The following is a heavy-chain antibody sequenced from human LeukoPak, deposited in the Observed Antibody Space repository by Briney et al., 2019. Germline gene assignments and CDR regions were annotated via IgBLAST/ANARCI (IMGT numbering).Heavy chain of an antibody. D-gene: IGHD3-22*01. CDR2: ISAYNGNT. CDR3: ARAGDSSGYYSL. Sequence: ASVKVSCKASGYTFINSGITWVRQAPGQGLEWMGWISAYNGNTDYAQKFQGRVTMTRDMSTSTVYMELSSLRSEDTAVYYCARAGDSSGYYSLWGQGTLVTVSS. CDR1: GYTFINSG. J-gene: IGHJ4*02. V-gene: IGHV1-18*01.